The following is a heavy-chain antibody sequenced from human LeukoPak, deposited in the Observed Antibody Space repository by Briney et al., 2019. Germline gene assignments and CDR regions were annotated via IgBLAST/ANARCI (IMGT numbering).Heavy chain of an antibody. CDR1: GASMRSGSYY. D-gene: IGHD3-10*02. CDR3: ARHVREPSRFDP. Sequence: SETLSLTCTVSGASMRSGSYYWSWIRQPAGKGLEWIGRIYPGGSTNYNPSLKSRVTISVDTSKNQFSLKLSSVTAADTAVYYCARHVREPSRFDPWGQGTLVTVSS. CDR2: IYPGGST. V-gene: IGHV4-61*02. J-gene: IGHJ5*02.